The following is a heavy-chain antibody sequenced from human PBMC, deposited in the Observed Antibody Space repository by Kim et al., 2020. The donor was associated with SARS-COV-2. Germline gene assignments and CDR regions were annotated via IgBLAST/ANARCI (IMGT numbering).Heavy chain of an antibody. CDR1: GFTFSSYA. CDR3: SRVKYCGGDCYSSLFDS. V-gene: IGHV3-30*04. J-gene: IGHJ4*01. CDR2: ISYDGSTK. D-gene: IGHD2-21*02. Sequence: GGSLRLSCAASGFTFSSYAMHWVRQAPGKGLEWVAVISYDGSTKYYADSVKDRFTISRDHSQNTLYLQMTSLRADDTAVYYCSRVKYCGGDCYSSLFDS.